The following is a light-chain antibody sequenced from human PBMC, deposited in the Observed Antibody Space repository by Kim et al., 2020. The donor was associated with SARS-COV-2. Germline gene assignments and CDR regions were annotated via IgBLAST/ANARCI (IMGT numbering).Light chain of an antibody. CDR1: SSNVGSYNR. CDR2: EGN. V-gene: IGLV2-23*01. J-gene: IGLJ2*01. Sequence: GQSIHIPCTGSSSNVGSYNRVSWDQKYPGKAPRPTIYEGNGRPSGVSIRFSGSKSGNTASLTISGLQTEDEADYYCCSYTNKNTWVFGGGTQLTVL. CDR3: CSYTNKNTWV.